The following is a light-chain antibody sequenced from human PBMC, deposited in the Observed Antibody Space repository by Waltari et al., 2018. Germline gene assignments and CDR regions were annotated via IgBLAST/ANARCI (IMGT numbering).Light chain of an antibody. Sequence: QSVLTQPPSASGTPGQRVTISCSGSSSNIGRNTVTWYQQLPGTAPKLLIHTNNQRPSGVPDRFPGSKSGTSASLAISGLQSEDETDYYCAAWDDSLNGAVFGGGTKLTVL. CDR3: AAWDDSLNGAV. CDR2: TNN. CDR1: SSNIGRNT. J-gene: IGLJ2*01. V-gene: IGLV1-44*01.